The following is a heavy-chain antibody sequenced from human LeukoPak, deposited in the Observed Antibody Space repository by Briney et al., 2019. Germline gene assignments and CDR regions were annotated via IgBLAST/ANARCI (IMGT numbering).Heavy chain of an antibody. CDR3: AKVGGIAVPYFDY. CDR1: GFTFSSYG. V-gene: IGHV3-33*06. CDR2: IWYDGSNK. J-gene: IGHJ4*02. D-gene: IGHD6-19*01. Sequence: GRTLRLSCAASGFTFSSYGMHWVRQARGKGLEWVAVIWYDGSNKYYADSVKCRFTISRDNSKNTLYLQMNSLRAEDTAVYYCAKVGGIAVPYFDYWGQGTLVTVSS.